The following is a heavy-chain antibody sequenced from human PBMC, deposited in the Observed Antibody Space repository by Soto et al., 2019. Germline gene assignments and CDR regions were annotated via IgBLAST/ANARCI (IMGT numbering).Heavy chain of an antibody. CDR3: ASGTMVRGGVYYYGMDV. CDR2: INHSGST. V-gene: IGHV4-39*07. D-gene: IGHD3-10*01. Sequence: PSETLSLTCTVSGGSISSSSYYWGWIRQPPGKGLEWIGSINHSGSTNYNPSLKSRVTISVDTSKNQFSLKLSSVTAADTAVYYCASGTMVRGGVYYYGMDVWGQGTTVTVS. CDR1: GGSISSSSYY. J-gene: IGHJ6*02.